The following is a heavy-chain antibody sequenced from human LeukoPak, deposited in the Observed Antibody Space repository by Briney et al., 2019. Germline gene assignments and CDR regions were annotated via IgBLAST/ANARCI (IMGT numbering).Heavy chain of an antibody. Sequence: ASVKVTCKASGYTFTSYYIHWVRQAPGQGLEWVGIINPSGGSTSCAQKFQCRVTITRNNSIRTAYMELSSLRSEDTAVYYCARARLGYCSSTSGYRLDPWGQGTLVTVSS. CDR3: ARARLGYCSSTSGYRLDP. V-gene: IGHV1-46*01. D-gene: IGHD2-2*02. CDR1: GYTFTSYY. J-gene: IGHJ5*02. CDR2: INPSGGST.